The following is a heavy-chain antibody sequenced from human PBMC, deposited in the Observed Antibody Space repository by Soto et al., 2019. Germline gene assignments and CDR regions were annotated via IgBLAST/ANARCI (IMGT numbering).Heavy chain of an antibody. CDR2: INHSGST. CDR3: ASGRTVTFDY. J-gene: IGHJ4*02. V-gene: IGHV4-34*01. Sequence: QVQLQQWGAGLLKPSETLSLTCAVSGGSFSGYYWSWIRQPPGKGLGWIGKINHSGSTNYNPSLKSRVTLSVDTSKTQFSLKLSSVTAADTAVYYCASGRTVTFDYWGQGTLVTVSS. CDR1: GGSFSGYY. D-gene: IGHD4-17*01.